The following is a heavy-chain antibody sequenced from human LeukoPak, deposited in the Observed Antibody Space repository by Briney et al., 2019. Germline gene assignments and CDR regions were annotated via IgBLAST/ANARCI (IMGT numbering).Heavy chain of an antibody. CDR3: AKDEAWRPAAD. V-gene: IGHV3-23*01. Sequence: GGSLRLSCAPSGFTFTNYAMSWVRQAPGKGLEWVSSITGSGDSAYYADSVKGWFTISRDNSKDTLYLQMNSLRAKDTAIYFCAKDEAWRPAADWGQGTLVTVSS. CDR1: GFTFTNYA. D-gene: IGHD2-2*01. CDR2: ITGSGDSA. J-gene: IGHJ4*02.